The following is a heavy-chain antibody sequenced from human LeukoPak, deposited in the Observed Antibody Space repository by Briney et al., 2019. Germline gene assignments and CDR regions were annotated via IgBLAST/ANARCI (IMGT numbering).Heavy chain of an antibody. D-gene: IGHD3-3*01. CDR3: ARMGSGYYTDYYYMDV. CDR1: GFTFSSYE. V-gene: IGHV3-48*01. J-gene: IGHJ6*03. Sequence: PGGSLRLSCAASGFTFSSYEMNWVRQAPGKGLEWVSYISSSSSTIYYADSVKGRFTISRDNAKNSLYLQMNSLRAEDTAEYYCARMGSGYYTDYYYMDVWGKGTTVTVSS. CDR2: ISSSSSTI.